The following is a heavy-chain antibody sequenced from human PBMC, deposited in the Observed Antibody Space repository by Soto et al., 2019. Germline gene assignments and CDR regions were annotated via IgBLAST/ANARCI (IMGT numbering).Heavy chain of an antibody. CDR3: ARSSLRYFDWLQLFDP. J-gene: IGHJ5*02. V-gene: IGHV4-34*01. CDR2: INHSGST. CDR1: GGSFSGYY. D-gene: IGHD3-9*01. Sequence: SETLSLTCAVYGGSFSGYYWSWIRQPPGKGPEWIGEINHSGSTNYNPSLKSRVTISVDTSKNQFSLKLSSVTAADTAVYYCARSSLRYFDWLQLFDPWGQGTLVTVSS.